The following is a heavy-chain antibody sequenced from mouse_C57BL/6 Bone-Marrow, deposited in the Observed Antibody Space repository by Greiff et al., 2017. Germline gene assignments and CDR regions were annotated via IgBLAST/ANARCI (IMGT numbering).Heavy chain of an antibody. J-gene: IGHJ1*03. CDR2: TFWGDDK. V-gene: IGHV8-12*01. D-gene: IGHD1-1*02. CDR1: GFSLSTSGMG. CDR3: ARAGLGSYWYFDF. Sequence: QVTLKVSGPGILQSSQTLSLTCSFSGFSLSTSGMGVSWIRQPSGKGLEWLAHTFWGDDKRYNPSLKSRLTISKDTSRNQVFLKITSVYTADTATYCFARAGLGSYWYFDFWGTGTTVTVSS.